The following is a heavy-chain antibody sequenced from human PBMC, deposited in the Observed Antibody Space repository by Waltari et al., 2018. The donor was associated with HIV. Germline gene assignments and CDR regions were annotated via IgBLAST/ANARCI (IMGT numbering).Heavy chain of an antibody. D-gene: IGHD2-8*01. J-gene: IGHJ4*02. V-gene: IGHV3-30*04. Sequence: QVQLLESGGGVVQPGRSLRLSCAAAGFTFSSEAMHWVRQAPGKGLEWVAAISYDGTNKYYAESVKGRFTISRDNSKKTLYVEMSSLSPEDTAVYFCARDGAPPNYWGQGTLVTVSS. CDR2: ISYDGTNK. CDR1: GFTFSSEA. CDR3: ARDGAPPNY.